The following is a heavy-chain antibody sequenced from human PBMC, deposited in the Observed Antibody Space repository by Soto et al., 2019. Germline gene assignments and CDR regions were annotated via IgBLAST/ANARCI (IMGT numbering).Heavy chain of an antibody. Sequence: GGSLRLSCAASGFTFSSYGMHWVRQAPGKGLEWVAVIWYDGSNKYYADSVKGRFTISRDNSKNTLYLQMNSLRAEDTAVYYCARDVEGGVQPGFTDYWGQGTLVTVSS. D-gene: IGHD2-8*01. CDR1: GFTFSSYG. J-gene: IGHJ4*02. CDR3: ARDVEGGVQPGFTDY. V-gene: IGHV3-33*01. CDR2: IWYDGSNK.